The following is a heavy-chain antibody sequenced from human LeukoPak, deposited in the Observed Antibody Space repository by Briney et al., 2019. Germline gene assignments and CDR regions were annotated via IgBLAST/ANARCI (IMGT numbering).Heavy chain of an antibody. Sequence: GGSLRLSCAASGFTVTSNYMTWVRQAPGRGLEWVSVIYSGGSTYYADSVKGRFTISRDNSKNTLYLQMNSLRAEDTAVYYCARAGNVWNYRSYFDYWGQGTLVTVSS. CDR1: GFTVTSNY. J-gene: IGHJ4*02. V-gene: IGHV3-53*01. D-gene: IGHD1-7*01. CDR3: ARAGNVWNYRSYFDY. CDR2: IYSGGST.